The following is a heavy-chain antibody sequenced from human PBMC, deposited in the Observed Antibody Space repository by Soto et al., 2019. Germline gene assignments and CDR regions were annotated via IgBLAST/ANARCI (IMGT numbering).Heavy chain of an antibody. CDR3: AREEYYYGSGSYYKSHYYGMDV. V-gene: IGHV1-69*13. CDR1: GGTFSRYA. J-gene: IGHJ6*02. Sequence: ASVKVSCKASGGTFSRYAISWVRQDPGQGLEWMGGIIPIFGTANYAQKFQGRVTITADESTSTAYMELSSLRSEDTAVYYCAREEYYYGSGSYYKSHYYGMDVWGQGTTVTVSS. CDR2: IIPIFGTA. D-gene: IGHD3-10*01.